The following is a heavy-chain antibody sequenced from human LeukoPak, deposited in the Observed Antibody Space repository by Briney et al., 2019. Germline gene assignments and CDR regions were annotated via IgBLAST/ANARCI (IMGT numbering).Heavy chain of an antibody. CDR2: ISGSGGST. J-gene: IGHJ4*02. CDR1: GFAFSSYG. D-gene: IGHD1/OR15-1a*01. Sequence: PGGSLRLSCAASGFAFSSYGMTWVRQAPGKGLEWVSAISGSGGSTYYMDSVKGRFTISRDNSKNTLYLQMNNLRADDTAVYYCARGYANSWSRFDYWGQGTLVTVSS. V-gene: IGHV3-23*01. CDR3: ARGYANSWSRFDY.